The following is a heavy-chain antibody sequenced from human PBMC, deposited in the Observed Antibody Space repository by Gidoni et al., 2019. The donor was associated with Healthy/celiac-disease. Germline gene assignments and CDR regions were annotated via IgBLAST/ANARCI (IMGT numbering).Heavy chain of an antibody. V-gene: IGHV3-23*01. Sequence: EVQLLESGGGLVQPGGSLRLSCAASGFPFSSYAMSWVRQAPGKGREWVSAISGSGGSTYYADSVKGRFTISRDNSKNTLYLQMNSLRAEDTAVYYCAKDMRIVVVRDAFDIWGQGTMVTVSS. D-gene: IGHD3-22*01. CDR2: ISGSGGST. J-gene: IGHJ3*02. CDR1: GFPFSSYA. CDR3: AKDMRIVVVRDAFDI.